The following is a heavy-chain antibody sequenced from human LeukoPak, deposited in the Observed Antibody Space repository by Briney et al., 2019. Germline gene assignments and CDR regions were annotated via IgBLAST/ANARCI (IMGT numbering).Heavy chain of an antibody. V-gene: IGHV1-2*02. CDR2: INPNSGGT. CDR1: GYTFTGYY. CDR3: ASGREYCSGGSCYSSNDAFDI. J-gene: IGHJ3*02. Sequence: EASVKVSCAASGYTFTGYYMHWVRQAPGQGLEWMGWINPNSGGTNYAQKFQGRVTMTRDTSISTAYMELSRLRSDDTAVYYCASGREYCSGGSCYSSNDAFDIWGQGTMVTVSS. D-gene: IGHD2-15*01.